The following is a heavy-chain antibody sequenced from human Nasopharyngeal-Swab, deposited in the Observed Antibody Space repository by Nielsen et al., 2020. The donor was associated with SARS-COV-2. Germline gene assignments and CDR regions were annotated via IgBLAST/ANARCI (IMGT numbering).Heavy chain of an antibody. Sequence: VGSLRLSFSASGFTFRNSRMHWVRQAPGKGLVWFSRFNGDGSSLNYADFVKGRFTISTDNAKSTLYLEMNSLRAEDTAVYYCARGRGSSTSMIGYWGQGTLVTVSS. D-gene: IGHD2/OR15-2a*01. CDR3: ARGRGSSTSMIGY. CDR2: FNGDGSSL. J-gene: IGHJ4*02. V-gene: IGHV3-74*01. CDR1: GFTFRNSR.